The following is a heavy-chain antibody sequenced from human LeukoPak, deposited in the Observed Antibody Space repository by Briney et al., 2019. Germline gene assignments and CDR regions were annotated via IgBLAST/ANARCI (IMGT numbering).Heavy chain of an antibody. J-gene: IGHJ4*02. CDR1: GFTFSNYW. CDR2: LNADGNSI. V-gene: IGHV3-74*01. CDR3: AKDLNYDYVWGSYRSPGPLDY. D-gene: IGHD3-16*02. Sequence: GGSLRLSCAASGFTFSNYWMHWVRQAPGKGLVWVSRLNADGNSITYADSVKGRFTISRDNSKNTLYLQMNSLRAEDTAVYYCAKDLNYDYVWGSYRSPGPLDYWGQGTLVTVSS.